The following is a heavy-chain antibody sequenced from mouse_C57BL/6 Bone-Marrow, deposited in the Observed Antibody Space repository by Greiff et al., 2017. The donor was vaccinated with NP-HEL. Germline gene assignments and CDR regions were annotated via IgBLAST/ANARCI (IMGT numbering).Heavy chain of an antibody. D-gene: IGHD1-1*01. V-gene: IGHV1-82*01. CDR3: ARSRDTTVVADWYFDV. Sequence: QVQLQQSGPELVKPGASVKISCKASGYAFSSSWMNWVKQRPGKGLEWIGRIYPGDGDTNYNGKFKGKATLTADKSSSTAYMQLSSRTSEDSAVYFCARSRDTTVVADWYFDVWGTGTTVTVSS. CDR2: IYPGDGDT. J-gene: IGHJ1*03. CDR1: GYAFSSSW.